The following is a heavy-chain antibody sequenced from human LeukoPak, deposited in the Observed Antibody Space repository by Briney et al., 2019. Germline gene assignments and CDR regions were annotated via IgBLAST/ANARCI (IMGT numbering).Heavy chain of an antibody. CDR3: ARATERWLQSDYFDY. CDR1: GGTFSSYA. D-gene: IGHD5-24*01. CDR2: IIPIFGTA. J-gene: IGHJ4*02. Sequence: SVKVSCKASGGTFSSYAISWVRQAPGQGLEWMGGIIPIFGTANYAQKFQGRVTITADESTSTAYMELSSLRSEDTAVYYCARATERWLQSDYFDYWGQGTLVTVSS. V-gene: IGHV1-69*01.